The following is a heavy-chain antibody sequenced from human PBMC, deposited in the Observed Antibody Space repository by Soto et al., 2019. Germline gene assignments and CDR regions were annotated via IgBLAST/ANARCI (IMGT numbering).Heavy chain of an antibody. D-gene: IGHD6-19*01. CDR1: GFTFSSYA. CDR3: ARAKEYSSGWYH. J-gene: IGHJ5*02. V-gene: IGHV3-23*01. CDR2: ISGSGGST. Sequence: PGGSLRLSCAASGFTFSSYAMSWVRQAPGKGLEWVSAISGSGGSTYYADSVKGRFTISRDNSKNTLYLQMNSLRAEDTAVYYCARAKEYSSGWYHWGQGTLVTVSS.